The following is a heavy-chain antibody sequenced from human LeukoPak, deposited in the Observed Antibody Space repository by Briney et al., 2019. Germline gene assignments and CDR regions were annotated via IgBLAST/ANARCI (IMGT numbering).Heavy chain of an antibody. CDR1: GGSFSGYY. Sequence: SDTLSLTCAVYGGSFSGYYWSWIRQPPGQGLEWIGEINHSGSTNYNPSLKSRGTISVDTSKNQCSLGLSSVTAADTAVYYCAVSRGRDNNLCDPGGQGTLVTVST. CDR2: INHSGST. V-gene: IGHV4-34*01. J-gene: IGHJ5*02. CDR3: AVSRGRDNNLCDP. D-gene: IGHD3-10*01.